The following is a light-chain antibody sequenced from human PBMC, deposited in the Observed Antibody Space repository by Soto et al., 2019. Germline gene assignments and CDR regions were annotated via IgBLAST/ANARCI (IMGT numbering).Light chain of an antibody. CDR2: GAS. Sequence: IVLTQSPGTLSLSPGERGTLSCRASQSLNISVLAWYQQRPGQAPRLLIYGASIRAAGIPDRFSGSGSGTAFTLTITSLEPEDFVVYYCQQYGTSPWTFGQGTKVEIK. CDR3: QQYGTSPWT. CDR1: QSLNISV. V-gene: IGKV3-20*01. J-gene: IGKJ1*01.